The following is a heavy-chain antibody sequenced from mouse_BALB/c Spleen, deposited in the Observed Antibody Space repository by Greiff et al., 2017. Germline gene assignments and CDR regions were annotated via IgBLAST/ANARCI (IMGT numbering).Heavy chain of an antibody. Sequence: EVKLQESGAGLVQPGGSLKLSCAASGFTFSSYGMTWVRQTPDKRLEWVATINSNGGSTYYPDSVKGRDTITRDNAKNTLYLQMSGLKSEDTAMYYCARDPSSYYGSYYYAVGYWGQGASGTVSS. CDR1: GFTFSSYG. V-gene: IGHV5-6-3*01. CDR3: ARDPSSYYGSYYYAVGY. J-gene: IGHJ4*01. D-gene: IGHD2-10*01. CDR2: INSNGGST.